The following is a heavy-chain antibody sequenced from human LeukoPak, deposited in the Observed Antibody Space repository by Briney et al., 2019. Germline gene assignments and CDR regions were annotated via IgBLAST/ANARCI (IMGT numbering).Heavy chain of an antibody. D-gene: IGHD3-9*01. CDR2: IYYSGST. CDR3: ARGSYDILTGYYPLNY. Sequence: SETLSLTCTVSGDSVSGGSYYWSWIRQPPGKGLEWIGYIYYSGSTNYNPSLKSRVTISVDTSKNQFSLKLSSVTAADTAVYYCARGSYDILTGYYPLNYWGQGTLVTVSS. V-gene: IGHV4-61*01. CDR1: GDSVSGGSYY. J-gene: IGHJ4*02.